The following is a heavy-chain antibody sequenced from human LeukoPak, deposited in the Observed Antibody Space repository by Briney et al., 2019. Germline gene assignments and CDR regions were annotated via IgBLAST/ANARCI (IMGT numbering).Heavy chain of an antibody. CDR1: GFTFSSYG. CDR3: ARDRHCANGVCHSPPGMDV. D-gene: IGHD2-8*01. Sequence: GRSLRLSCAASGFTFSSYGMHWVRQAPGKGLEWVADIWFDGKNEHFADSVKGRFTISRDNSKNTMYLQINSLRAEDTAVYYCARDRHCANGVCHSPPGMDVWGQGTTVTVSS. J-gene: IGHJ6*02. V-gene: IGHV3-33*01. CDR2: IWFDGKNE.